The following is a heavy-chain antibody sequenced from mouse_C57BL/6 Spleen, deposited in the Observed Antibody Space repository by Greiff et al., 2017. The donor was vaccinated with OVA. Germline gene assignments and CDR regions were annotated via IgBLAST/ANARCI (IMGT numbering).Heavy chain of an antibody. J-gene: IGHJ2*01. CDR3: ARADYGSSFFFDY. CDR1: GFTFSDYG. D-gene: IGHD1-1*01. Sequence: EVMLVESGGGLVKPGGSLKLSCAASGFTFSDYGMHWVRQAPEKGLEWVAYISSGSSTIYYADTVKGRFTISRDNAKNTLFLQMTSLRSEDTAMYYCARADYGSSFFFDYWGQGTTLTVSS. V-gene: IGHV5-17*01. CDR2: ISSGSSTI.